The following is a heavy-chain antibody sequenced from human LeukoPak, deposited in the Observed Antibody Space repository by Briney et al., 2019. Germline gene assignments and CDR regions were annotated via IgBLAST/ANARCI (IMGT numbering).Heavy chain of an antibody. D-gene: IGHD1-26*01. CDR2: ISSSGSTI. Sequence: PGGSLRLSCAASGFTFSTYEMNWARQAQGKGLEWVSYISSSGSTIYYADSVKGRFTISRDNAKNSLYLQMNSLRAEDTAVYYCARDPRARTGYWGQGTLVTVSS. V-gene: IGHV3-48*03. J-gene: IGHJ4*02. CDR3: ARDPRARTGY. CDR1: GFTFSTYE.